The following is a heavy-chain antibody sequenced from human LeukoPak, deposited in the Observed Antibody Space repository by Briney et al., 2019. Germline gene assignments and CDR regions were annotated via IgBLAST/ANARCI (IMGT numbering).Heavy chain of an antibody. D-gene: IGHD6-19*01. CDR3: ARVRSGWTVDY. J-gene: IGHJ4*02. CDR1: GFTFSSYA. V-gene: IGHV3-30*04. Sequence: GGSLRLSCAASGFTFSSYAMHWVRQAPGKGLEWVAVISYDGSNKYYADSVKGRFTISRDNSKNTLYLQMNSLRAEDTAVYYCARVRSGWTVDYWGQGTLVTVSS. CDR2: ISYDGSNK.